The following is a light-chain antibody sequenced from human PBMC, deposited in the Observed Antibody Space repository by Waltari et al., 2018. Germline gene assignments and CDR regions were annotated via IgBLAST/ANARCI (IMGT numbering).Light chain of an antibody. J-gene: IGKJ1*01. V-gene: IGKV3-15*01. Sequence: EIVMTQSPATLSVSPGERATPSCRASQSVSTNLAWYQQKPGQAPRLLIYGASTRATGIPARFSGSGSGTEFTLTISSLQSEDFAVYYCQQYNNWRPTWTFGQGTKVEIK. CDR3: QQYNNWRPTWT. CDR2: GAS. CDR1: QSVSTN.